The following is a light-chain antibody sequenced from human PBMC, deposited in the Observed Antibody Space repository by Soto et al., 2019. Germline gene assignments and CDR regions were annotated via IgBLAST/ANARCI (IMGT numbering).Light chain of an antibody. CDR2: EGS. Sequence: QSALTQPASVSGSPGQSITISCTGTSSDVGGYILVSWYQQHPGKAPKLMIYEGSKRPSGVSNRFSGSKSGNTASLTISGLQAEDEADYYCSSYTSSSTVVFGGGTKLTVL. V-gene: IGLV2-14*02. CDR1: SSDVGGYIL. J-gene: IGLJ2*01. CDR3: SSYTSSSTVV.